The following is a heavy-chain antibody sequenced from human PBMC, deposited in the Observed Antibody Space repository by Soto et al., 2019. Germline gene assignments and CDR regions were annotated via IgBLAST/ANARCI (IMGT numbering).Heavy chain of an antibody. CDR2: IYYSGST. J-gene: IGHJ5*02. CDR1: GGSISSSSYY. Sequence: QLQLQESGPGLVKPSETLSLTCTVSGGSISSSSYYWGWIRQPPGKGLEWIGSIYYSGSTYYNPSLKSRVTISVDTSNNQFSLKLSSVTAADTAVYYCARQGRTMVRGVIGNWFDPWGQGTLVTVSS. D-gene: IGHD3-10*01. CDR3: ARQGRTMVRGVIGNWFDP. V-gene: IGHV4-39*01.